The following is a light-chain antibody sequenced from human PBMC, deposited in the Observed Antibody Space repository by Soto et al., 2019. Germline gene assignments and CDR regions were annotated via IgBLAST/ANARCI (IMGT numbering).Light chain of an antibody. V-gene: IGLV2-23*01. Sequence: QSALTQFASVSGSPGQSITVSCTGTSSDVGSYNLVSWYQQHPDKPPKLMIYEASKRPSGASNHFSGSKSGNTASLTISGLQAEDEADYYCCSYAGSGTYVFGTGTKLTVL. CDR2: EAS. CDR3: CSYAGSGTYV. J-gene: IGLJ1*01. CDR1: SSDVGSYNL.